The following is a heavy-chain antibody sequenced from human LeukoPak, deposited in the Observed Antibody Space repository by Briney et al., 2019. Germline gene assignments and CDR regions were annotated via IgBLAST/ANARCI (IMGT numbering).Heavy chain of an antibody. CDR1: GFTFSSYS. D-gene: IGHD3-22*01. J-gene: IGHJ4*02. V-gene: IGHV3-21*01. Sequence: GGSLRLSCAASGFTFSSYSMHWVRQAPRKGLEWVSSISSSSSYIYYADSVKGRFTISRDNAKNSLYLQMNSLRAEDTAVYYCARVVMHYYDSSGYYYFDYWGQGTLVTVSS. CDR2: ISSSSSYI. CDR3: ARVVMHYYDSSGYYYFDY.